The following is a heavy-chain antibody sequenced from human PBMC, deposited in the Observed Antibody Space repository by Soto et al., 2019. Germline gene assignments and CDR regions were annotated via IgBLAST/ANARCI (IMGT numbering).Heavy chain of an antibody. Sequence: GASVKVSCKASGFTFTSSAVQWVRQARGQRLEWIGWIVVGSGNTNYAQKFQERVTIIRDMSTSTAYMELSSLRSEDTAVYRCAKRCSGSSSMGCFDYWGQGTLVTVSS. D-gene: IGHD6-6*01. CDR2: IVVGSGNT. CDR3: AKRCSGSSSMGCFDY. J-gene: IGHJ4*02. CDR1: GFTFTSSA. V-gene: IGHV1-58*01.